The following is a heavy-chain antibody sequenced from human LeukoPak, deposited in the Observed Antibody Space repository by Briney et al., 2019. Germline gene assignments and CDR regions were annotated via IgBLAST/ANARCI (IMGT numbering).Heavy chain of an antibody. CDR1: GGSISSHY. CDR2: IYYSGST. V-gene: IGHV4-59*11. D-gene: IGHD7-27*01. J-gene: IGHJ5*02. Sequence: SETLSLTCTVSGGSISSHYWSWIRQPPGKGLEWIGYIYYSGSTNYNPSLKSRVTISVGTSKNQFSLKLSSVTAADTAVYYCARLVNWGWFDPWGQGTLVTVSS. CDR3: ARLVNWGWFDP.